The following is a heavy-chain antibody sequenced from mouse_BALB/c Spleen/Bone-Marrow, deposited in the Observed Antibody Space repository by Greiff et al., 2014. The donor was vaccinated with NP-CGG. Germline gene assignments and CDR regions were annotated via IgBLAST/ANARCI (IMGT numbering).Heavy chain of an antibody. CDR2: ISSGGSYT. CDR3: ARDFITTDAMDY. J-gene: IGHJ4*01. Sequence: DVMLVESGGDLVKPGGSLKLSCAASGFTFSSYGMSWVRQTPDKRLEWVATISSGGSYTYYPDSVKGRFTISRDNAKNTLYLTMSSLKSEDTAMYYCARDFITTDAMDYWGQGTSVTVSS. D-gene: IGHD1-1*01. V-gene: IGHV5-6*02. CDR1: GFTFSSYG.